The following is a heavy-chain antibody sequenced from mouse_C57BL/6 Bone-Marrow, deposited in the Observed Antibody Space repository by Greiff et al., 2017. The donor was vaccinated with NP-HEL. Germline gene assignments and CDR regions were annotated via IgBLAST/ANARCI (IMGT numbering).Heavy chain of an antibody. CDR1: GFTFSDYY. J-gene: IGHJ3*01. CDR2: ISNGGGST. Sequence: EVNVVESGGGLVQPGGSLKLSCAASGFTFSDYYMYWVRQTPEKRLEWVAYISNGGGSTYYPDTVKGRFTISRDNAKNTLYLQMSRLKSEDTAMYYCARNAWFAYWGQGTLVTVSA. V-gene: IGHV5-12*01. CDR3: ARNAWFAY.